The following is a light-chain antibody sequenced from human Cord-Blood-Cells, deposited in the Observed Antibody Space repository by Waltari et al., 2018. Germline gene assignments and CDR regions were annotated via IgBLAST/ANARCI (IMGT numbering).Light chain of an antibody. J-gene: IGLJ1*01. V-gene: IGLV1-40*01. CDR1: SPTTGAGYD. CDR3: QSYDSSLSGFYV. Sequence: QSVLTQPPSVSGAPGQRVTISCTGSSPTTGAGYDVHWYQQLPGTAPKLLIYGNSNRPSGVPDRFSGSKSGTSASLAITGLQAEDEADYYCQSYDSSLSGFYVFGTGTKVTVL. CDR2: GNS.